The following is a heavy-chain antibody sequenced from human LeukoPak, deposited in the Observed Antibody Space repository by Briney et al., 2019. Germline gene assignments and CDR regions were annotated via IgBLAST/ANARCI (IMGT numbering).Heavy chain of an antibody. CDR1: GGSISSGDYY. D-gene: IGHD2-2*01. V-gene: IGHV4-30-4*01. J-gene: IGHJ4*02. CDR3: ATNSDIVVVPAATPALGY. CDR2: IYYSGST. Sequence: PSQTLSLTCTVSGGSISSGDYYWSWIRQPPGKGLEWIGYIYYSGSTYYNPSLKSRVTLSVDTSKNQFSLKLSSVTAADAAVYYCATNSDIVVVPAATPALGYWGQGTLVTVSS.